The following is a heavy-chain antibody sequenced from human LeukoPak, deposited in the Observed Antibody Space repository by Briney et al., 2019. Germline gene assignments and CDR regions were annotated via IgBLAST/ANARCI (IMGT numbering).Heavy chain of an antibody. CDR2: IYSSGST. CDR3: ARLRNYCDY. J-gene: IGHJ4*02. Sequence: PSETLSLTCTVSGDSISGYYWTWIRQPPGKGLEWIGYIYSSGSTKYNPSLESRVIISIDTSKNQFSLKLSSVTAADTAVYYCARLRNYCDYWGQGTLVIVSS. V-gene: IGHV4-59*01. CDR1: GDSISGYY. D-gene: IGHD4-17*01.